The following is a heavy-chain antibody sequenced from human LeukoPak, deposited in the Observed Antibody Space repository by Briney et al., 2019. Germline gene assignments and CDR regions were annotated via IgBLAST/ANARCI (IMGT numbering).Heavy chain of an antibody. Sequence: GASVKVSCKASGGSVSSYAISWVRQAPGQGLEWMGRIIPIFGTANYAQKFQGRVTITADIASSTAYMELTSLTSEDTAVYFRAKRGAARQDYYMDVWGNGTTVTVSS. D-gene: IGHD5-18*01. J-gene: IGHJ6*03. CDR3: AKRGAARQDYYMDV. CDR1: GGSVSSYA. V-gene: IGHV1-69*06. CDR2: IIPIFGTA.